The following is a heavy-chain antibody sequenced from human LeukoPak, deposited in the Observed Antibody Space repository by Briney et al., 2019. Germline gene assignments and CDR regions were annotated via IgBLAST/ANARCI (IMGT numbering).Heavy chain of an antibody. CDR3: ARDMYYYDSSGQNYLDY. CDR2: ISSSGSTI. D-gene: IGHD3-22*01. V-gene: IGHV3-48*03. J-gene: IGHJ4*02. CDR1: GFTFSSYE. Sequence: PGGSLRLSCAASGFTFSSYEMNWVRQAPGKGLEWLSYISSSGSTIYYADSVKGRFTISRDNAKNSLYLQMNSLRAEDTAVYYCARDMYYYDSSGQNYLDYWGQGTLVTVSS.